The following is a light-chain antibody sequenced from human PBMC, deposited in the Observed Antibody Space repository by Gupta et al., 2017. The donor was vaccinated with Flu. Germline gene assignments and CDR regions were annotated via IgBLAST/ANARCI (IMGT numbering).Light chain of an antibody. V-gene: IGLV2-14*01. Sequence: QSALTQPASVSGSPGQSITISCTGTSSDVGGYNYVSWYQQHPGKAPKLMIYDVSNRPSGVSNRFSGSKSGKTASLTISGLQAEDEADHYCSSYTSSSTPYVFGTGTKVTVL. CDR3: SSYTSSSTPYV. J-gene: IGLJ1*01. CDR1: SSDVGGYNY. CDR2: DVS.